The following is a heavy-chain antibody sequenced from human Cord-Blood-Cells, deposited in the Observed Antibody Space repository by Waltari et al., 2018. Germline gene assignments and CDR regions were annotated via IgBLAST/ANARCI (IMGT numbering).Heavy chain of an antibody. J-gene: IGHJ5*02. V-gene: IGHV3-15*01. CDR3: TTAIVLVKINWFDP. CDR2: IKSKTDGGTT. D-gene: IGHD2-8*02. Sequence: MSWVRQAPGKGLEWVGRIKSKTDGGTTDYAAPVKGRFTISRDDSKNTLYLQMNSLKTEDTAVYYCTTAIVLVKINWFDPWGQGTLVTVSS.